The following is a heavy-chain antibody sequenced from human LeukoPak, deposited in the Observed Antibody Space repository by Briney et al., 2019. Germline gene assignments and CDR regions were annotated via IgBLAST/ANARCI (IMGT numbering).Heavy chain of an antibody. Sequence: GGSLRLSCAASGFTFTTYRMSWVRQAPGKGLEWVANIKQDGTEKYYVDSVKGRFTISRDNAKNSLYLQMNSLRAEDTAVYYCVELGITMIGGVWGKGTTVTISS. CDR2: IKQDGTEK. CDR3: VELGITMIGGV. D-gene: IGHD3-10*02. V-gene: IGHV3-7*01. J-gene: IGHJ6*04. CDR1: GFTFTTYR.